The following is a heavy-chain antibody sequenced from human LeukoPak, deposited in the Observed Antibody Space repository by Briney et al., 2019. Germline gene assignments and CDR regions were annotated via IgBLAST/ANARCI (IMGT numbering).Heavy chain of an antibody. CDR1: GFTFSSYA. D-gene: IGHD5-24*01. J-gene: IGHJ4*02. CDR2: ISSSGGST. CDR3: ANQLDGYNSFDY. Sequence: TGGSLRLSCAASGFTFSSYAMSWVRQAPGKGLEWVSAISSSGGSTYYADSVKGRFTISRDNSKNTLYLQMNSLRAEDTAVYYCANQLDGYNSFDYWGQGTLVTVSS. V-gene: IGHV3-23*01.